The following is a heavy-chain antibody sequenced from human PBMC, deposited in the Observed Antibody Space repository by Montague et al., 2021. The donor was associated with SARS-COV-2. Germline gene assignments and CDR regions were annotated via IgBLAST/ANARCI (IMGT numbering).Heavy chain of an antibody. CDR2: IHHGGST. D-gene: IGHD2-2*02. J-gene: IGHJ6*03. CDR1: GGSFSTYS. Sequence: SETLYLTCAVHGGSFSTYSWNWIRQPPGKGLEWIGEIHHGGSTNYNPSLKSRVTISADTSKNQFSLKLTSVAAADTAVYYCARLGDGVVPSPILGAGPYYSYYYMDVWGKGTTVTVSS. CDR3: ARLGDGVVPSPILGAGPYYSYYYMDV. V-gene: IGHV4-34*01.